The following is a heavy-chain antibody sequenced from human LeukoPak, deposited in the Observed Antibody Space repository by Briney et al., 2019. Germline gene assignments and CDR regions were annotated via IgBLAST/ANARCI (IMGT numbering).Heavy chain of an antibody. D-gene: IGHD2-21*02. CDR1: GFSFTSFW. Sequence: GESLQISCQASGFSFTSFWIGWVRQVPGKGLECMGIIYPDDSDTRYSPSFQGQVTISVDKSISTAYLQWSSLKASDTAMYYCARRDTVAYCGGDCYSGHFDYWGQGTLVTVSS. CDR3: ARRDTVAYCGGDCYSGHFDY. J-gene: IGHJ4*02. V-gene: IGHV5-51*01. CDR2: IYPDDSDT.